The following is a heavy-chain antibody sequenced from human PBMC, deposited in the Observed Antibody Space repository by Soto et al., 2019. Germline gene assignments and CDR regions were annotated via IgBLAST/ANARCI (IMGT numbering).Heavy chain of an antibody. D-gene: IGHD1-26*01. CDR2: MYYSGST. J-gene: IGHJ5*02. CDR3: WRQLTPWERKWFHP. Sequence: PSETLSLTCTVSGVSISNTDYSWGWIRQPPGKGLEWVGTMYYSGSTYYNPSLKSRVTVSVDTSRKQVSLKLTSVTAADTAVYYFWRQLTPWERKWFHPWGPGTRVTVAS. CDR1: GVSISNTDYS. V-gene: IGHV4-39*01.